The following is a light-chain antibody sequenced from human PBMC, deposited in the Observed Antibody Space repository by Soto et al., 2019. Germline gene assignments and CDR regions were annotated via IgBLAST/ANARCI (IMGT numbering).Light chain of an antibody. Sequence: EIVLTQSPVTLSLSPGERATLSCRASHSVSSDLLWYQQKPGQSPRLLISDASNRATGIPARFSGSGSWTDFILTIRSLEPEDFAVYYCQQRNRWPLTFGGGTRVEIK. CDR1: HSVSSD. V-gene: IGKV3-11*01. J-gene: IGKJ4*01. CDR2: DAS. CDR3: QQRNRWPLT.